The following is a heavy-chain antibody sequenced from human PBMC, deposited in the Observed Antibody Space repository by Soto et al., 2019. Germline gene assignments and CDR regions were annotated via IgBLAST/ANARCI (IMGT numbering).Heavy chain of an antibody. V-gene: IGHV4-34*01. J-gene: IGHJ4*02. CDR1: GGSFSGYY. Sequence: SETLSLTCAVYGGSFSGYYWSWIRQPPGKGLEWIGEINHSGSTNYNPSLKSRVTISVDTSKNQFSLKLSSVTAADTAVYYCAGGKPFDFVVVPAPPHGGYSFDSWGQGTRVTVPS. CDR3: AGGKPFDFVVVPAPPHGGYSFDS. D-gene: IGHD2-2*01. CDR2: INHSGST.